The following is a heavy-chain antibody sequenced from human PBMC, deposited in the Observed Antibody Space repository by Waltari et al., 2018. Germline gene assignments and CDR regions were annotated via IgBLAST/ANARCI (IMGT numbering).Heavy chain of an antibody. Sequence: EVQLVESGGGLVQPGGSLRLSCVASGFTFSSHGISWLRQAPGKGLEWVANINEAESEKFYLDSVKGRFTISRDNAKNSLYLQMNSLRVEDTAYYYCARDMGIYTNYAAYWGQGTLVTVSS. V-gene: IGHV3-7*01. CDR1: GFTFSSHG. J-gene: IGHJ4*02. D-gene: IGHD4-4*01. CDR3: ARDMGIYTNYAAY. CDR2: INEAESEK.